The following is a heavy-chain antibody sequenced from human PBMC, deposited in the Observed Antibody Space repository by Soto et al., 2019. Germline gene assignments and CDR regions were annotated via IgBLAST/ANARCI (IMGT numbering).Heavy chain of an antibody. CDR2: IKSKTDGGTT. CDR3: TTAWELLPFDY. J-gene: IGHJ4*02. Sequence: EGSLRLSCAASGFTFSNAWMSWVRQAPGKGLEWVGRIKSKTDGGTTDYAAPVKGRFTISRDDSKNTLYLQMNSLKTEDTAVYYCTTAWELLPFDYWGQGTLVTVSS. V-gene: IGHV3-15*01. D-gene: IGHD1-26*01. CDR1: GFTFSNAW.